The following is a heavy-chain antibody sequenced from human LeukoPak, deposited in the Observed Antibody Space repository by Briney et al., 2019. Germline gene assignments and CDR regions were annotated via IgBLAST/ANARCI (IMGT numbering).Heavy chain of an antibody. V-gene: IGHV1-3*01. J-gene: IGHJ5*02. Sequence: ASVKVSCKASGYTFTSYAMHWVRQAPGQRLEWMGWINAGNGNTKYSQKFQGRVTITRDTSASTAYMELSSLRSEDTAVYYCARDYAAAGNWFDPWGQGTLVTVSS. D-gene: IGHD6-13*01. CDR1: GYTFTSYA. CDR3: ARDYAAAGNWFDP. CDR2: INAGNGNT.